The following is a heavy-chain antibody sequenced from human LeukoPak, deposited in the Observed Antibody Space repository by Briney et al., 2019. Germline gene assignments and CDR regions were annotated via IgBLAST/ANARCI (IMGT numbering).Heavy chain of an antibody. Sequence: GESLKISCKGSGYSFTSYWIGWVHQMPGKGLEWMGIFYPGDSDTRYSPSFQGQVTISADKSISTAYLQWSSLKASDTAMYYCARFRPYYYDSSGLDGDYWGQGTLVTVSS. CDR2: FYPGDSDT. CDR1: GYSFTSYW. J-gene: IGHJ4*02. CDR3: ARFRPYYYDSSGLDGDY. V-gene: IGHV5-51*07. D-gene: IGHD3-22*01.